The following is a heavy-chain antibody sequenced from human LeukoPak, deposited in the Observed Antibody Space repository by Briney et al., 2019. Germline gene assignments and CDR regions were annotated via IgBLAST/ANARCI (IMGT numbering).Heavy chain of an antibody. CDR1: LYILTVFF. CDR3: ARGEIGVGTTVEFDY. Sequence: GSVNDSSMSSLYILTVFFMHWVRQPPGQGVAWMGWKHHNSGVTNYAQKFWGSVTMTRDKSISKAYMELRRLRSDDTAVYYCARGEIGVGTTVEFDYWGQGTLVTVSS. CDR2: KHHNSGVT. D-gene: IGHD1-26*01. V-gene: IGHV1-2*02. J-gene: IGHJ4*02.